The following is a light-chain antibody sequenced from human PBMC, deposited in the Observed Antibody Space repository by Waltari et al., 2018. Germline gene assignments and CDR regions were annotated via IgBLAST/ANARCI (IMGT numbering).Light chain of an antibody. CDR3: SSYTGSHTYV. V-gene: IGLV2-18*02. J-gene: IGLJ1*01. Sequence: QSALTQPPSVSGSPGQSVPISCTGASSAVGSYNLFSWYPQPPGTAPKLLIFDVSNRPSGVPDRFSGSKSGNTASLTISGLQAEDEADYYCSSYTGSHTYVFGTGTKVTVL. CDR2: DVS. CDR1: SSAVGSYNL.